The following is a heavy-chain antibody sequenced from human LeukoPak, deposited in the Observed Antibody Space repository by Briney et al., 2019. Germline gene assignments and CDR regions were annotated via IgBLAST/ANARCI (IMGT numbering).Heavy chain of an antibody. CDR1: GGSISSYY. D-gene: IGHD3-16*02. J-gene: IGHJ3*02. Sequence: SETLSLTCTVSGGSISSYYWSWIRQPPGKGLEWIGYIYYSGSTNYNPSLKSRVTISVDTSKNQFSLKLSSVTAADTAVYYCARFALRTLGGVIPLDAFDIWGQGTMVTVSS. CDR3: ARFALRTLGGVIPLDAFDI. V-gene: IGHV4-59*12. CDR2: IYYSGST.